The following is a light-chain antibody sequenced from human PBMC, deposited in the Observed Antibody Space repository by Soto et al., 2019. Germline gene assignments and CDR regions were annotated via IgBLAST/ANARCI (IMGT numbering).Light chain of an antibody. Sequence: QSALTQPRSVSGSPGQSVTISCTGTGSDVGGYNYVSWYQQLPGKAPKLMIYDVSERPSGVPDRFSGSKSGNTASLTISGLQAEDEADYYCCSYAGSYTVVFGGGTKVTVL. CDR2: DVS. CDR1: GSDVGGYNY. V-gene: IGLV2-11*01. J-gene: IGLJ2*01. CDR3: CSYAGSYTVV.